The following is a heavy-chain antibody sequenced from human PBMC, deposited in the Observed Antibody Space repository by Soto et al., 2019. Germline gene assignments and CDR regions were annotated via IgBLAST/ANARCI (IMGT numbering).Heavy chain of an antibody. D-gene: IGHD4-17*01. Sequence: PGGSLRLSCTASGFTFGDYAMSWVRQAPGKGLEWVGFIRSKAYGGTTEYAASVKGRFTISRDDSKSIAYLQMNSLKTEDTAVYYCTREFDYGDYKYYYYGMDVWGQGTTVTVS. CDR3: TREFDYGDYKYYYYGMDV. V-gene: IGHV3-49*04. J-gene: IGHJ6*02. CDR1: GFTFGDYA. CDR2: IRSKAYGGTT.